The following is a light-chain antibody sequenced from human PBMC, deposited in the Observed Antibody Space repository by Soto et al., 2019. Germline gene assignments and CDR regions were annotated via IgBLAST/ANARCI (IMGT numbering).Light chain of an antibody. CDR2: KVS. J-gene: IGKJ1*01. V-gene: IGKV2-30*02. CDR1: QSLVHSNGNTF. Sequence: EVVMTQSPLSLPVTLGQPASISCRSSQSLVHSNGNTFLTWFQQRPGQSPRRLIYKVSIRDSGVSDRFSGSGSGTDFTLKISRVEAEDVGFYYCMQGTYAPKTFGQGTKVDIK. CDR3: MQGTYAPKT.